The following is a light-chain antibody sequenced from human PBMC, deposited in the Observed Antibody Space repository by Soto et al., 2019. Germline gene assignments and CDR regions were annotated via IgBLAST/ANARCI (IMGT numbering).Light chain of an antibody. Sequence: QSVLTQPPSASGTPGQRVTISCSGSSSSIGSNTVNWYQQLPGTAPKLLIFSNNQRPSGVPDRFSGSKSGTSASLAISGLQSEDEADYYCAAWDNSLSGFYVFGTGTKLTVL. CDR1: SSSIGSNT. CDR3: AAWDNSLSGFYV. V-gene: IGLV1-44*01. J-gene: IGLJ1*01. CDR2: SNN.